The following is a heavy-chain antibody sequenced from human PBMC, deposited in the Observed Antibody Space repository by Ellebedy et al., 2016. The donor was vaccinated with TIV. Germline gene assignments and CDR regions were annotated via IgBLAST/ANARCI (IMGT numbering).Heavy chain of an antibody. D-gene: IGHD3-22*01. V-gene: IGHV4-59*01. Sequence: MPSETLSLTCTLSGDSIRDYYWSWIRQPPGKGLEWLGYVYYRGNINYNPSLNSRLTLSVDTSNNEISLRLSSVTAADTAVYYCARERLSSGYSVGNAFEMWGQGTRVTVSA. J-gene: IGHJ3*02. CDR3: ARERLSSGYSVGNAFEM. CDR1: GDSIRDYY. CDR2: VYYRGNI.